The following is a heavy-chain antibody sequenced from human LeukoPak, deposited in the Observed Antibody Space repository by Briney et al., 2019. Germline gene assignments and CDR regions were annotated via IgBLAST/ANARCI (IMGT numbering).Heavy chain of an antibody. CDR3: ARGSHDTVTTGWSFDL. D-gene: IGHD4-17*01. Sequence: GGSLRLSCAASGFTFTNFAMNWVRQGTGKGLEWVAAIGAGGDTYYPGSVKGRFTISRENAKNSLYLQMNSLRDGDTAIYYCARGSHDTVTTGWSFDLWGRGTLVTVSS. J-gene: IGHJ2*01. V-gene: IGHV3-13*04. CDR1: GFTFTNFA. CDR2: IGAGGDT.